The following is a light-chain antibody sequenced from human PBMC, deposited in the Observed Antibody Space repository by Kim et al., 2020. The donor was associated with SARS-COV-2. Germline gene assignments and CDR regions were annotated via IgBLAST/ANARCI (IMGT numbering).Light chain of an antibody. Sequence: EIVMTQSQAILSVSPGERVTLSCRASQNIYSNLAWYQQSPGQAPRLLIYGASTRATGIPARFSGSGSGTEFTLTISSLQSEDFALYYCQQYDNWPRTFGQGTKLEI. CDR2: GAS. J-gene: IGKJ2*01. V-gene: IGKV3-15*01. CDR1: QNIYSN. CDR3: QQYDNWPRT.